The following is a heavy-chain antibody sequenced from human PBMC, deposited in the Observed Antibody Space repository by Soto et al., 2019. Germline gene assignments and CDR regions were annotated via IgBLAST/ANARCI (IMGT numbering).Heavy chain of an antibody. D-gene: IGHD5-18*01. J-gene: IGHJ4*02. CDR3: ALDPRGYSYGLGDY. CDR2: INWNGGST. Sequence: EVQLMESGGGVVRPGGSLTLSCAASGFIFDDYGMSWVRQAPGKGLEWVSGINWNGGSTGYADSVKGRFTISRDNAKNSLYLQMNNLRAEDTALYYCALDPRGYSYGLGDYWGQGIPVTVSS. CDR1: GFIFDDYG. V-gene: IGHV3-20*04.